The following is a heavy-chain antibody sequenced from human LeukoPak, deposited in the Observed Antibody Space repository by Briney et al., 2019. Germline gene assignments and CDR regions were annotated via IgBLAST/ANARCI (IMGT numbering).Heavy chain of an antibody. CDR1: GGSFSGYY. J-gene: IGHJ6*02. D-gene: IGHD3-3*01. CDR3: ARVVAAYDDFWSGYYGGGLGSYYYYGMDV. CDR2: INHSGST. Sequence: SETLSLTCAVYGGSFSGYYWSWIRQPPGKGLEWIGEINHSGSTNYNPSLKSRVTISVDTSKNQFSLKLSSVTAADTAVYYCARVVAAYDDFWSGYYGGGLGSYYYYGMDVWGQGTTVTVSS. V-gene: IGHV4-34*01.